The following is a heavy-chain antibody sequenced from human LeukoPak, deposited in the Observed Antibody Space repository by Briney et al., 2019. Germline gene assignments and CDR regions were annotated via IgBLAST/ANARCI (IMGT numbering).Heavy chain of an antibody. Sequence: SETLSRTCTVPGGSLSGYYWSWIRQPPGMGLEWIGYIYYSGSTNYNPSLKSRVTISVDTSKNQFSLKLSSVTAADTAVYYCARGGSRIANWFDPWGQGTLVTVSS. CDR1: GGSLSGYY. D-gene: IGHD2-15*01. J-gene: IGHJ5*02. CDR2: IYYSGST. CDR3: ARGGSRIANWFDP. V-gene: IGHV4-59*01.